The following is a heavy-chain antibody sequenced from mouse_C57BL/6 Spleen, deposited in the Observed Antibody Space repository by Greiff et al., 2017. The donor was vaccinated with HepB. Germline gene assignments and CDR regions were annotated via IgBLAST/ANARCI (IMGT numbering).Heavy chain of an antibody. V-gene: IGHV1-69*01. J-gene: IGHJ4*01. CDR1: GYTFTSYW. Sequence: QVQLQQPGAELVMPGASVKLSCKASGYTFTSYWMHWVKQRPGQGLEWIGEIDPSDSYTNYNQKFKGKSTLTVDKSSSTAYMQLSSLTSEDSAVYYCARCRLDDTYAMDYWGQGTSVTVSS. CDR3: ARCRLDDTYAMDY. D-gene: IGHD2-12*01. CDR2: IDPSDSYT.